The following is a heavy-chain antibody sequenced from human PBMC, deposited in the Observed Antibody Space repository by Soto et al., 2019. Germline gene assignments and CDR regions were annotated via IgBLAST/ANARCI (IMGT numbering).Heavy chain of an antibody. CDR2: IKSKTDGGTT. J-gene: IGHJ4*02. CDR3: TAYRWSSSWYYFDY. Sequence: GGSLRLSCAASGFTFSNAWMSWVRQAPGKGLEWVGRIKSKTDGGTTDYAAPVKGRFTISRDDSKNTLYLQMNSLKTEGTAVYYGTAYRWSSSWYYFDYWGQGTLVTVSS. CDR1: GFTFSNAW. D-gene: IGHD6-13*01. V-gene: IGHV3-15*01.